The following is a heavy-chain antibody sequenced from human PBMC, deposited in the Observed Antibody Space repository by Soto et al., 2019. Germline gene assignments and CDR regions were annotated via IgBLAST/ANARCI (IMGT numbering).Heavy chain of an antibody. Sequence: QVQLQESGPGLVKPSETLSLTCTVSGGSISSYYWSWIRQPPRKGLEWIGYIYYSGSTNYNPSLKSRVTISVDTSKNQFSLKLSSVTAADTAVYYCARHATLYSSSWSFDYWGQGTLVTVSS. CDR1: GGSISSYY. CDR3: ARHATLYSSSWSFDY. J-gene: IGHJ4*02. CDR2: IYYSGST. V-gene: IGHV4-59*01. D-gene: IGHD6-13*01.